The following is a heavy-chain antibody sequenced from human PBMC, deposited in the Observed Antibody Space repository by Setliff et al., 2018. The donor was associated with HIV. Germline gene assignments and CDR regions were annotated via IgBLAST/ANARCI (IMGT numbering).Heavy chain of an antibody. CDR1: GASISSYY. Sequence: PSETLSLTCSVSGASISSYYWSWIRQPPGKGLEWIGYISPTGNTNYNPSLKSRVTISIDKSKNKFSLKVSSVTAADTAVYYCATADFPPPSYIWESYRSGAFDIWGQGTMVTVSS. CDR2: ISPTGNT. D-gene: IGHD3-16*02. J-gene: IGHJ3*02. V-gene: IGHV4-4*09. CDR3: ATADFPPPSYIWESYRSGAFDI.